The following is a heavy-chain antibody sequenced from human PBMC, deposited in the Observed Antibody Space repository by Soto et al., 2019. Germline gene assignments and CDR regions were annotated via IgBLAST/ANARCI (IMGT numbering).Heavy chain of an antibody. J-gene: IGHJ4*02. CDR1: GGTCSSDA. D-gene: IGHD6-19*01. V-gene: IGHV1-69*01. Sequence: QVQLVQSGAEVRKPGSSVKVSCTASGGTCSSDAVSWARQAPGQGLEWMGGLIPILGTTHYAQKFQGRVTITADESTSTAYMELSSLRSDDTAVYYCARASGYVSGWYHDYWGQGTRVTVSS. CDR3: ARASGYVSGWYHDY. CDR2: LIPILGTT.